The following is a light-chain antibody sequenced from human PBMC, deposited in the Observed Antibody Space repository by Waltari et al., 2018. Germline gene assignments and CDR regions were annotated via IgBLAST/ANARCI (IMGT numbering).Light chain of an antibody. J-gene: IGLJ2*01. CDR3: ATWDDRQSGVV. CDR2: RDN. V-gene: IGLV1-44*01. Sequence: QTILTQPHSASGTPGQRVTVSCSGDNSNIGKNTVNWYQQLPGTAPKLLIYRDNQRPSGVPARFSGSRSGTSASLAISGLRPDDEASYYCATWDDRQSGVVFGGGTTLTVL. CDR1: NSNIGKNT.